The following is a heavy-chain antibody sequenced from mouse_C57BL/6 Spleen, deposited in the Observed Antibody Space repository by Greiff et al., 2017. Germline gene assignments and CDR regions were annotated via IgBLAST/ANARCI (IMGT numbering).Heavy chain of an antibody. CDR1: GYAFSSSW. J-gene: IGHJ2*01. Sequence: QVQLQQSGPELVKPGASVKISCKASGYAFSSSWMNWVKQRPGKGLEWIGRIYPGDGDTNYNGKFKGKATLTADKSSSTAYMQLSSLTSEDSAVYFCARLDYGSSYGFDYWGQGTTLTVSS. D-gene: IGHD1-1*01. V-gene: IGHV1-82*01. CDR2: IYPGDGDT. CDR3: ARLDYGSSYGFDY.